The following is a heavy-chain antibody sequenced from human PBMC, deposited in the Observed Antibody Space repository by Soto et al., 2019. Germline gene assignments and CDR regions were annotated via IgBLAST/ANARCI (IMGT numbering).Heavy chain of an antibody. V-gene: IGHV3-23*01. CDR1: GFTFSSYA. D-gene: IGHD6-6*01. CDR3: AKVGEQLVGSYYFDY. Sequence: GGSVRLSCAASGFTFSSYAMSWVRQAPGKGLEWVSAISGSGGSTYYADSVKGRFTISRDNSKNTLYLQMNSLRAEDTAVYYCAKVGEQLVGSYYFDYWGQGTLVTVSS. CDR2: ISGSGGST. J-gene: IGHJ4*02.